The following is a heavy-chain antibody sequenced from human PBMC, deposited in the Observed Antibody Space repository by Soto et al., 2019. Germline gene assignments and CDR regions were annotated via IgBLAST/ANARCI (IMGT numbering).Heavy chain of an antibody. CDR2: IYYVGST. CDR3: AKNETTRPWFNP. Sequence: QVQLQESGPGLVKPSQTLSLICTVSGDSIRNGFYYWSWIRTHPGKVLEWIGNIYYVGSTSYNPSLNSRVTISIDRSKNQFSLTLNSVTAADTAVYYCAKNETTRPWFNPWGQGTLVIVSS. CDR1: GDSIRNGFYY. V-gene: IGHV4-31*03. J-gene: IGHJ5*02. D-gene: IGHD1-1*01.